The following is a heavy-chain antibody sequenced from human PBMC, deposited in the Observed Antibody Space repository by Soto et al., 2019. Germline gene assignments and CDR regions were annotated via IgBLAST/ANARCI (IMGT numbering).Heavy chain of an antibody. D-gene: IGHD1-20*01. V-gene: IGHV3-21*01. CDR1: GFTFSSYS. CDR3: ARGGRGRYEDVDY. J-gene: IGHJ4*02. Sequence: GWSLRLSCAASGFTFSSYSMTWVRQAPGKGLEWVSSISTNSSYIHYADSVKGRFTISRDNAKNSMYLEMNSLIAEDTAVYYWARGGRGRYEDVDYWRQGTVVTVS. CDR2: ISTNSSYI.